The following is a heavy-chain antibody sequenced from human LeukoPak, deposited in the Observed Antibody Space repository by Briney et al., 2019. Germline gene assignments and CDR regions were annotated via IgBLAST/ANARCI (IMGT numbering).Heavy chain of an antibody. Sequence: ASVKVSCKTSGYTFTGYYMHWVRQAPGQGLEWMGWISPNSGGTRYAQKFQGRVAMTRDTSISTAYMELSRLRSDDTAVYYCARDLTVVAATNYYYYGMDVWGQGTTVTVSS. CDR2: ISPNSGGT. V-gene: IGHV1-2*02. CDR1: GYTFTGYY. J-gene: IGHJ6*02. CDR3: ARDLTVVAATNYYYYGMDV. D-gene: IGHD2-15*01.